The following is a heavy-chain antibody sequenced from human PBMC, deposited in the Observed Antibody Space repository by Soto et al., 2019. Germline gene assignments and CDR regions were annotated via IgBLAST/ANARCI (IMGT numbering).Heavy chain of an antibody. CDR1: GGSISSSSYY. J-gene: IGHJ4*02. D-gene: IGHD6-13*01. CDR3: ARHVPHIAAPRPTEVDY. CDR2: IYYSGST. Sequence: SETLSLTCTVSGGSISSSSYYWGWIRQPPGKGLEWIGSIYYSGSTYYNPSLKSRVTISVDTSKNQFSLKLSSVTAADTAVYYCARHVPHIAAPRPTEVDYWGQGTLVTVSS. V-gene: IGHV4-39*01.